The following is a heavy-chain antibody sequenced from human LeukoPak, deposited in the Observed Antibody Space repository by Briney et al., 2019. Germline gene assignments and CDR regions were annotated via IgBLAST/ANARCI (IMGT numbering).Heavy chain of an antibody. J-gene: IGHJ4*02. Sequence: SVKVSCKASGLTFTSSAMQWVRQARGQRLEWIGWIVVGSGNTNYAQKFQERVTITRDMSTSTAYMELSSLRSEDTAVYYCAALNSSSWYYFDYWGQGTLVTVSS. CDR2: IVVGSGNT. D-gene: IGHD6-13*01. CDR1: GLTFTSSA. V-gene: IGHV1-58*02. CDR3: AALNSSSWYYFDY.